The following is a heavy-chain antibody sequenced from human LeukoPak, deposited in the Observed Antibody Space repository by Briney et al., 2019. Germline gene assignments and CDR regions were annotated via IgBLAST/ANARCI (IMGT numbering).Heavy chain of an antibody. CDR3: ARVRRLMQTFDV. CDR1: GYMFTSYH. Sequence: ASVQVSCKASGYMFTSYHIHWVRQAPGQGPEWMGWINPNNGDTNYAPKFRGRVSMTRDESVNTAYMELSGLTSDDTAVFYCARVRRLMQTFDVWGQGTMVTVSS. D-gene: IGHD4/OR15-4a*01. V-gene: IGHV1-2*02. J-gene: IGHJ3*01. CDR2: INPNNGDT.